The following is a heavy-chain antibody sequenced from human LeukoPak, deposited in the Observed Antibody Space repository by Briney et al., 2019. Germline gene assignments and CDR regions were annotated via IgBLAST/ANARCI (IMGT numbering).Heavy chain of an antibody. J-gene: IGHJ5*02. Sequence: ASVKVSCKASGYTFTSYAMNWVRQAPGQGLEWMGWINTNTGNPTYAQGFTGRLVFSLDTSVSTAYLQISSLKAEDTAVYYCARSSPYSSSWYSYAINWFDPWGQGTLVTVSS. CDR2: INTNTGNP. CDR3: ARSSPYSSSWYSYAINWFDP. CDR1: GYTFTSYA. V-gene: IGHV7-4-1*02. D-gene: IGHD6-13*01.